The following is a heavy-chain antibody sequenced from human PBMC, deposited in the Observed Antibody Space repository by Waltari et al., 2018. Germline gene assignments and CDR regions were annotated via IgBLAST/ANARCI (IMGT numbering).Heavy chain of an antibody. CDR1: GYTFTSYG. CDR2: ISAYNGNT. Sequence: QVQLVQSGAEVKKPGASVKVSCKASGYTFTSYGISGVRQAPGQGLEWMGWISAYNGNTNYAQKLQGRVPMTTDTSTSTAYMELRSLRSDDTAVYYCARDADEQWLVRGDWFDPWGQGTLVTVSS. D-gene: IGHD6-19*01. J-gene: IGHJ5*02. V-gene: IGHV1-18*01. CDR3: ARDADEQWLVRGDWFDP.